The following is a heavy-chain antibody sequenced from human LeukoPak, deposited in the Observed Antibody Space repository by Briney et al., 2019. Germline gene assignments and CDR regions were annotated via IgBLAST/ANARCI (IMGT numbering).Heavy chain of an antibody. V-gene: IGHV3-21*04. J-gene: IGHJ4*02. D-gene: IGHD1-1*01. CDR3: AKMPGHSWRVSDY. CDR2: ISSSSSYI. Sequence: GGSLRLSCAASGFTFSSYSMNWVRQAPGKGLEWVSSISSSSSYIYYADSVKGRFTISRDNAKNSLYLKMNSLEAEDTAVYYCAKMPGHSWRVSDYWGQGTLITVSS. CDR1: GFTFSSYS.